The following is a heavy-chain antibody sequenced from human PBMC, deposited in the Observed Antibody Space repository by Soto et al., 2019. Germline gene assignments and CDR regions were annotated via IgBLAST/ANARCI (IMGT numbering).Heavy chain of an antibody. CDR1: GGSISSSSYY. V-gene: IGHV4-39*01. D-gene: IGHD3-22*01. CDR3: ARRRYYYDSGGYWFDP. Sequence: SETLSLTCTVSGGSISSSSYYWGWIRQPPGKGLEWIGSIYYSGSTYYNPSLKSRVTISVDTSKNQFSLKLSSVTAADTAVYYCARRRYYYDSGGYWFDPWGQGTTVTVSS. CDR2: IYYSGST. J-gene: IGHJ5*01.